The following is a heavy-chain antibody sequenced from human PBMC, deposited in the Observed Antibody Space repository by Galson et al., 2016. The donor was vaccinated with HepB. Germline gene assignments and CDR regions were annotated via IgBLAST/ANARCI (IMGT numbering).Heavy chain of an antibody. J-gene: IGHJ4*02. CDR2: IWSDGSSK. Sequence: SLRLSCAASGFAFSTYSMNWVRQAPGKGLEWVSVIWSDGSSKYYADSVKGRFTISRDNSKNTLYLQMNSLRAEDTAVYYCAREGHYSAWFVIDYWGQGTLVTVSS. V-gene: IGHV3-33*08. CDR1: GFAFSTYS. CDR3: AREGHYSAWFVIDY. D-gene: IGHD6-19*01.